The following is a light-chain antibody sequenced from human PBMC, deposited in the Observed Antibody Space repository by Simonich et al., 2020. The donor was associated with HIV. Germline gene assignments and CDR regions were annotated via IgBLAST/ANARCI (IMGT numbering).Light chain of an antibody. CDR2: SNN. CDR1: SSNIRDNT. J-gene: IGLJ2*01. CDR3: AAWDDSLNGVV. Sequence: QSVLTQPPSASGTPGQRVTISCSGSSSNIRDNTVNWYQQLPGTAPKLLIYSNNQRPYGVPDRFSGSKSGTSASLAISGLQSEDEADYYCAAWDDSLNGVVFGGGTKLTVL. V-gene: IGLV1-44*01.